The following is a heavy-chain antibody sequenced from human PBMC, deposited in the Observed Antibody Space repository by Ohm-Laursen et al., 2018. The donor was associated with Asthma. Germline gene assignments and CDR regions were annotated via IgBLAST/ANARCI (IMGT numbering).Heavy chain of an antibody. CDR2: IFSNDEK. V-gene: IGHV2-26*01. J-gene: IGHJ5*02. CDR1: GFSLSNARMG. Sequence: TQTLTLTCTVSGFSLSNARMGVSWIRQPPGRALEWLAHIFSNDEKSYSTSLKSRLTISKDTSKSQVVLTMTNMDPVDTATYYCARGIADNWFDPWGQGTLVTVST. D-gene: IGHD6-13*01. CDR3: ARGIADNWFDP.